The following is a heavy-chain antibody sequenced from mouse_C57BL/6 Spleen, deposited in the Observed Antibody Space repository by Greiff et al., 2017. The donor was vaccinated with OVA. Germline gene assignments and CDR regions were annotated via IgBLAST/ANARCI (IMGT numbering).Heavy chain of an antibody. CDR2: ISDGGSYT. CDR3: ARDQGSSYDFDY. J-gene: IGHJ2*01. V-gene: IGHV5-4*01. CDR1: GFTFSSYA. D-gene: IGHD1-1*01. Sequence: EVMLVESGGGLVKPGGSLKLSCAASGFTFSSYAMSWVRQTPEKRLEWVATISDGGSYTYYPDNVKGRFTISRDNAKNNPYLQMSHLKSEDTAMYYCARDQGSSYDFDYWGQGTTLTVSS.